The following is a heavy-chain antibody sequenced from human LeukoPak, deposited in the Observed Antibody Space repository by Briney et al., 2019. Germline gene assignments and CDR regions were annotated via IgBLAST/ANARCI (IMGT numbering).Heavy chain of an antibody. CDR3: ARPIPRSGYYFFDY. CDR2: IYPGDSDT. Sequence: GESLKISCKGSGYSFTTYWIVWVRQMPGKGLEWMGIIYPGDSDTGYSPSFQGQVTISADKSISTAYPQWSSLKASDTAIYYCARPIPRSGYYFFDYWGQGTLVTVSS. CDR1: GYSFTTYW. D-gene: IGHD3-22*01. J-gene: IGHJ4*02. V-gene: IGHV5-51*01.